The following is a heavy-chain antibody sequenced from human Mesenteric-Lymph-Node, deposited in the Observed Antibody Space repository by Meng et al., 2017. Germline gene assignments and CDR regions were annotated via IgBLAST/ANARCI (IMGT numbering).Heavy chain of an antibody. CDR1: GFTFSSYA. V-gene: IGHV3-30*04. Sequence: GGSLKISCAASGFTFSSYAMHWVRQAPGKGLEWVAVISYDGSNKYYAVSVRGRFTTSRDNAKNSLYLQMSSLRVEDTAIYYCARVQVVAATIDYWGQGTLVTVSS. CDR3: ARVQVVAATIDY. D-gene: IGHD6-19*01. J-gene: IGHJ4*02. CDR2: ISYDGSNK.